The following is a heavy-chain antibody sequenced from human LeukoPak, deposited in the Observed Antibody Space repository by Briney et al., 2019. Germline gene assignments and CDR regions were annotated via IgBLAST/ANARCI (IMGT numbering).Heavy chain of an antibody. V-gene: IGHV4-30-2*01. Sequence: SETLSLTCAVSGGSISSGGYSWSWIRQPPGKGLEWIGYIYHSGSTYYNPSLKSRVTISVDRSKNQFSLKLCSVTAADTAVYYCARVRSAEYYFDYWGQGTLVTVSS. CDR3: ARVRSAEYYFDY. D-gene: IGHD2-15*01. J-gene: IGHJ4*02. CDR2: IYHSGST. CDR1: GGSISSGGYS.